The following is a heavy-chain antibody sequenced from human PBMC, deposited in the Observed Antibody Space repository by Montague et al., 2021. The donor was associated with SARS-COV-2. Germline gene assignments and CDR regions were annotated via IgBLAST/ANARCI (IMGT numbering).Heavy chain of an antibody. CDR3: AKDGGHSSGYYYEGGFDS. CDR2: ISWNSGSI. Sequence: SLRLSCAASGFIFEDYAMHWVRQAPGKGLEWVSGISWNSGSIAYADSVKGRFTISRENAKNSLYLQMSSLRPEDTALYYCAKDGGHSSGYYYEGGFDSWGQEPQSPSPQ. D-gene: IGHD3-22*01. CDR1: GFIFEDYA. J-gene: IGHJ4*01. V-gene: IGHV3-9*01.